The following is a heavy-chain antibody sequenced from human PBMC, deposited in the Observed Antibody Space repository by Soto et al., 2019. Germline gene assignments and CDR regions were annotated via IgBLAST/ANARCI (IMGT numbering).Heavy chain of an antibody. V-gene: IGHV1-69*13. D-gene: IGHD6-6*01. CDR3: ARVHTRLEAPFYYSGMDV. Sequence: SVKVSCKASGYTFTSYYMHWVRQAPGQGLEWMGGIIPIFGTANYAQKFQGRVTITADESTSTAYMELSSLRSEDTAVYYCARVHTRLEAPFYYSGMDVWGKGTRVTVP. CDR1: GYTFTSYY. J-gene: IGHJ6*04. CDR2: IIPIFGTA.